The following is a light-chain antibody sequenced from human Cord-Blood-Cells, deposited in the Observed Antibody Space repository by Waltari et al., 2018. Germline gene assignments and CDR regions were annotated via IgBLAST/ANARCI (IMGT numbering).Light chain of an antibody. Sequence: QSALTQPPSASGSPGQSVTISCTGTSSDVGGYNYVPCYQQHPGKAPKLMSYEVSKRPSGAPDRFAGSKSGNTASLTVSGLQAEDEADYYCSSYAGSNNLVFGGGTKLTGL. J-gene: IGLJ2*01. V-gene: IGLV2-8*01. CDR1: SSDVGGYNY. CDR2: EVS. CDR3: SSYAGSNNLV.